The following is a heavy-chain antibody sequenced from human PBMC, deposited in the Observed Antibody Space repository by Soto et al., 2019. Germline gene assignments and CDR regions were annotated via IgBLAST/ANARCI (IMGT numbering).Heavy chain of an antibody. CDR1: GGSISSGGTGSY. Sequence: SETLSLTCTVSGGSISSGGTGSYWTWIRQLPGKGLEWIGYIYYTGNTYYNPSPKSRPTISIDTSENQFSLKLTSVTAADTAVYFCARRWGRAFDIWGQGTMVTVSS. CDR2: IYYTGNT. CDR3: ARRWGRAFDI. J-gene: IGHJ3*02. D-gene: IGHD1-26*01. V-gene: IGHV4-31*03.